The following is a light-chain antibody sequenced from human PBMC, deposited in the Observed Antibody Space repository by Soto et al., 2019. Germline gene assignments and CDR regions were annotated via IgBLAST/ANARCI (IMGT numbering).Light chain of an antibody. Sequence: EIVLTQSPATLSLSPGERATLSCRASQSVSSYLAWYQQKPGQAPRLLIYDASNRATGIPARFSGSGSGTDFTLTISSLEPEVFAVYYCQQRSNWPLSTFGQWTKLEIK. J-gene: IGKJ2*01. CDR3: QQRSNWPLST. CDR1: QSVSSY. CDR2: DAS. V-gene: IGKV3-11*01.